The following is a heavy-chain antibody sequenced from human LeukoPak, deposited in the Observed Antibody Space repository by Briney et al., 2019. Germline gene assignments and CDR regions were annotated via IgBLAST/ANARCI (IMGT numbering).Heavy chain of an antibody. J-gene: IGHJ4*02. D-gene: IGHD6-19*01. CDR3: ARGDPRIAVAGQFDY. CDR2: INHSGST. CDR1: GGSFSGYY. V-gene: IGHV4-34*01. Sequence: SETPSLTCAVYGGSFSGYYWSWIRQPPGKGLEWIGEINHSGSTNYNPSLKSRVTISVDTSKNQFSLKLSSVTAADTAVYYCARGDPRIAVAGQFDYWGQGTLVTVSS.